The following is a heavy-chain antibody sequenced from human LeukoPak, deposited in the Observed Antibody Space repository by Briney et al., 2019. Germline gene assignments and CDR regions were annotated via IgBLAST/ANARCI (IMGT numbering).Heavy chain of an antibody. V-gene: IGHV3-66*01. Sequence: AGGSLRLSCAASGFTVSSNYMSWVRQAPGKGLECVSVIYSGGSTYYADSVKGRFTISRDNSKNRLYLQMNSLRAEDTAVYYCARDWTFIFYYYGRDVWGQGTTVTVSS. D-gene: IGHD3-16*02. CDR1: GFTVSSNY. CDR2: IYSGGST. J-gene: IGHJ6*02. CDR3: ARDWTFIFYYYGRDV.